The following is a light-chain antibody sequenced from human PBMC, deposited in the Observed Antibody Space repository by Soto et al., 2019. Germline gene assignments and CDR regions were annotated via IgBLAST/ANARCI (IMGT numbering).Light chain of an antibody. CDR2: EDS. Sequence: QSALTQPASVSGSPGQSITISCTGTSSDIGHYDYVSWYQQHPGKAPKLMIYEDSKRPSGVSNRFSGSKSGNTASLTISGLQAEDEADYYCCSYAGYSTFVVFGGGTKVTVL. J-gene: IGLJ2*01. CDR1: SSDIGHYDY. V-gene: IGLV2-23*02. CDR3: CSYAGYSTFVV.